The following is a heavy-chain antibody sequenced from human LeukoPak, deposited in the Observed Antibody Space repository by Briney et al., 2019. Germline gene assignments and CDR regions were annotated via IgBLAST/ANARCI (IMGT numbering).Heavy chain of an antibody. D-gene: IGHD1-26*01. CDR2: IWFDGKNK. CDR1: GFTFSSYG. CDR3: ARESTALVRVGATTHFDY. Sequence: GGSLRLSCAASGFTFSSYGMHWVRQAPGKGLEWVSVIWFDGKNKYYADSVKGRFTISRDNPKNTLYLQTNSLRAEDTAVYYCARESTALVRVGATTHFDYWGRGTLVTVSS. J-gene: IGHJ4*02. V-gene: IGHV3-33*01.